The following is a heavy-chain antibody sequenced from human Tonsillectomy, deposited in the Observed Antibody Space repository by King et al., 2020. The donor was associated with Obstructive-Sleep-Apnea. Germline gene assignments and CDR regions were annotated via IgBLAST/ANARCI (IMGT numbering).Heavy chain of an antibody. D-gene: IGHD2-2*01. J-gene: IGHJ2*01. CDR2: ISAYNGNT. CDR1: GYTFTSNG. V-gene: IGHV1-18*01. CDR3: VRDSSPFDI. Sequence: QLVQSGAEVKKPGASVKVSCKASGYTFTSNGISWVRQAPGQGLEWIGWISAYNGNTNYAQKLQDRITMTTDTSATTAYMELRSLRSDDTAVYYCVRDSSPFDIWGRGTLVTVSS.